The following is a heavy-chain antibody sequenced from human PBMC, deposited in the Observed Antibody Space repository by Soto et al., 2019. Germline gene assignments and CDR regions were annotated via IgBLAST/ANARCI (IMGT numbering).Heavy chain of an antibody. CDR3: ARLQVNYSDSGVSFFSDH. V-gene: IGHV1-18*01. J-gene: IGHJ4*02. CDR2: ITPSNGHT. Sequence: ASVKVSCKALGFPFVNFAFNWVRQAPGQGPEWIGWITPSNGHTNYAQRLQGRLTLTTDTSTETAHMNLRGLKSDDTAIYYCARLQVNYSDSGVSFFSDHWGQGTQVTVSS. CDR1: GFPFVNFA. D-gene: IGHD2-15*01.